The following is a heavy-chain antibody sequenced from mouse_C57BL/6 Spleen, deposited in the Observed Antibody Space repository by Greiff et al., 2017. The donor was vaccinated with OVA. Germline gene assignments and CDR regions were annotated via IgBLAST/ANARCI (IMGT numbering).Heavy chain of an antibody. CDR2: IHPNSGST. CDR3: ARWGVRNLFFDY. J-gene: IGHJ2*01. D-gene: IGHD2-2*01. V-gene: IGHV1-64*01. CDR1: GYTFTSYW. Sequence: QVQLQQPGAELVKPGASVKLSCKASGYTFTSYWMHWVKQRPGQGLEWIGMIHPNSGSTNYNEKFKSKATLTVDKSSSTAYMQLSSLTSEDSAVYYCARWGVRNLFFDYWGQGTTLTVSS.